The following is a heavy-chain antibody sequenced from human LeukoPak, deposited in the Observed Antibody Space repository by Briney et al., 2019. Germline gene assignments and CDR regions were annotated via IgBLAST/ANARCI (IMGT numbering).Heavy chain of an antibody. CDR1: GYTLTELS. J-gene: IGHJ4*02. CDR3: ARDPGAVAGTPRFDY. Sequence: ASVKVSCKVSGYTLTELSMHWVRQAPGKGLEWMGGFDPEDGETIYAQKFQGRVTITADESTSTAYMELSSLRSEDTAVYYCARDPGAVAGTPRFDYWGQGTLVTVSS. CDR2: FDPEDGET. V-gene: IGHV1-24*01. D-gene: IGHD6-19*01.